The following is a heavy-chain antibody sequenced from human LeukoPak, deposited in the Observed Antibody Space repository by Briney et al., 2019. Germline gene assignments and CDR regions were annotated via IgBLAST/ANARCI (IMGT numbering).Heavy chain of an antibody. CDR1: GGSISSTRYY. V-gene: IGHV4-39*02. D-gene: IGHD4-11*01. Sequence: SETLSLTCTVSGGSISSTRYYWGWIRQPPGKGLEWIGSIYYSGSTYYNPSLKSRVTMSVDTSRNQFSLKLSSVTAADTAVYYCARDRGLQLNWYFDLWGRGTLVTVSS. CDR2: IYYSGST. CDR3: ARDRGLQLNWYFDL. J-gene: IGHJ2*01.